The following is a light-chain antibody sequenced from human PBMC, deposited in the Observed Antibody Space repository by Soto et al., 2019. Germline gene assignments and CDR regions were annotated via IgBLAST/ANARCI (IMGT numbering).Light chain of an antibody. CDR2: GAS. CDR3: QQYNRYSTWT. CDR1: ESVGSPY. V-gene: IGKV3-20*01. Sequence: EIVLTQSPATLSLSPGERATLSCRASESVGSPYLAWYQQKPGQAPRLFIYGASNRATGVPDRFSGSGSGTDFTLTISRLEPEDFAVYYCQQYNRYSTWTFGQGTKVDI. J-gene: IGKJ1*01.